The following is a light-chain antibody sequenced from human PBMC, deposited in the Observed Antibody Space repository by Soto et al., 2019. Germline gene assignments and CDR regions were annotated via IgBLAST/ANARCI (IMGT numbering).Light chain of an antibody. CDR2: DAY. Sequence: EIVLTQSPATLSLSPGERATLSCRASQGVNNYLAWYQQKPGQAPRLLIYDAYNTATGIPARFSGSGSGTDFTLTISSLEPEDSAVYYCQQRSNWPPITFGQGTRLESK. J-gene: IGKJ5*01. CDR3: QQRSNWPPIT. CDR1: QGVNNY. V-gene: IGKV3-11*01.